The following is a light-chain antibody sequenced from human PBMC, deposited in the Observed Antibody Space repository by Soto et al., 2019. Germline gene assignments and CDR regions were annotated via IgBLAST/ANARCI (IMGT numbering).Light chain of an antibody. V-gene: IGKV1-5*03. Sequence: DTEVRQAASTRSAPVGDRHTNTCRASQTISSWLAWYQQKPGKAPKLLIYKASTLKSGVPSRFSGSGSGTEFTLTFSILHPDDFATYSIKHYNSYPGAFRQGTKVDIK. CDR1: QTISSW. J-gene: IGKJ1*01. CDR2: KAS. CDR3: KHYNSYPGA.